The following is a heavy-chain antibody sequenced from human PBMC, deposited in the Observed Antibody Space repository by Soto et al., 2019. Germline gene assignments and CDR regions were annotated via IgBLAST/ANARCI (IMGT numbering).Heavy chain of an antibody. CDR2: INAGNGNT. CDR1: GYTFTSYG. Sequence: GASVKVSCKASGYTFTSYGIHWVRQAPGQRLEWTGWINAGNGNTKYSEKFQGRGTITRDTSTSTAYLELSSLRSEDTAVYYCARDPSSVTVDLYYDYYGMDVGCQGTTVTVSS. J-gene: IGHJ6*02. V-gene: IGHV1-3*01. D-gene: IGHD3-10*01. CDR3: ARDPSSVTVDLYYDYYGMDV.